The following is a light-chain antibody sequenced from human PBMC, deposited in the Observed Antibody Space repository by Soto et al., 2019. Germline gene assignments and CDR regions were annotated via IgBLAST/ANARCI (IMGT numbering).Light chain of an antibody. CDR3: QQYSSLPRT. V-gene: IGKV3D-15*01. CDR1: QSVSSN. CDR2: GAS. J-gene: IGKJ1*01. Sequence: EIVMTHSPATLSVSPWERATLSCRASQSVSSNLAWYQQKPGQAPRLLIYGASNRATGIPDRFSGSGSGTDFTLTISRLEPEDFAVYYCQQYSSLPRTFGQGTKVDIK.